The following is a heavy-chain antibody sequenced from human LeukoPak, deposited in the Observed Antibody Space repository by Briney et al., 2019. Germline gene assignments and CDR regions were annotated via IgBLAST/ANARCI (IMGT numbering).Heavy chain of an antibody. CDR3: ARDRLTHDAFDI. CDR1: GFTFNSYW. CDR2: INSDRSAT. Sequence: PVGSLILSCAASGFTFNSYWMHWVRQAPGKGLVWVSRINSDRSATSHADFVKGRFTISRDNSKNTLYLQMNSLRAEDTAMYYCARDRLTHDAFDIWGQGTRDRVSS. D-gene: IGHD2-15*01. V-gene: IGHV3-74*01. J-gene: IGHJ3*02.